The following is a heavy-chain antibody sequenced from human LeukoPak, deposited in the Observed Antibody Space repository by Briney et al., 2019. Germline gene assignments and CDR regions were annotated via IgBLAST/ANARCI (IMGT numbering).Heavy chain of an antibody. J-gene: IGHJ6*03. CDR2: IYYSGST. Sequence: SETLSLTCTVSGGSISSYYWSWIRQPPGKGLEWIGNIYYSGSTSYNPSLKSRVTISVDTSKNQFSLKLSSVTAADTAVYYCTRGSIAYYYMDVWGKGTTVTISS. V-gene: IGHV4-59*01. CDR3: TRGSIAYYYMDV. D-gene: IGHD3-22*01. CDR1: GGSISSYY.